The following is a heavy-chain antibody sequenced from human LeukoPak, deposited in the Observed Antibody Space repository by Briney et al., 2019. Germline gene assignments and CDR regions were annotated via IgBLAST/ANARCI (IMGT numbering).Heavy chain of an antibody. CDR1: GFTFSSYA. CDR3: AKDPDYGDYGDY. J-gene: IGHJ4*02. Sequence: AGGSLRLSCAASGFTFSSYAMSWVRQAPGKGLEWVSAVSGSGGSTYSADSVKGRFTISRDNSKNTLYLQMNSLRAEDTAVYYCAKDPDYGDYGDYWGQGTLVTVSS. D-gene: IGHD4-17*01. CDR2: VSGSGGST. V-gene: IGHV3-23*01.